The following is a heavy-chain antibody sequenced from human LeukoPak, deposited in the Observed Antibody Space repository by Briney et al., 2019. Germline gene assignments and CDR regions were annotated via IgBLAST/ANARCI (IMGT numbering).Heavy chain of an antibody. J-gene: IGHJ4*02. D-gene: IGHD3-10*01. CDR3: ARGPTVLLWFGELLFDY. CDR1: GFTFSSYA. V-gene: IGHV3-30*04. Sequence: GGSLRLSCAASGFTFSSYAMHWVRQAPGKGLEWVAVISYDGSNKYYADSVKGRFTISRDNSKNTLYLQMNSLRAEDTAVYYCARGPTVLLWFGELLFDYWGQGTLVTVSS. CDR2: ISYDGSNK.